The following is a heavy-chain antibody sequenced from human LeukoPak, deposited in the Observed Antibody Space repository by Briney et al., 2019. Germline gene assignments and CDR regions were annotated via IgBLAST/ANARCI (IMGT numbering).Heavy chain of an antibody. CDR2: MNPNSGIT. V-gene: IGHV1-2*02. D-gene: IGHD4-11*01. J-gene: IGHJ5*02. CDR3: AREPIYSTYWFDP. CDR1: GYTFTGYY. Sequence: GASVNVSCKASGYTFTGYYIHWVRQAPGQGVECMGWMNPNSGITNFAQKFQGRVTMTRDTSITSAYMELTRLTSDDTAVYYCAREPIYSTYWFDPWGQGTLVTVSS.